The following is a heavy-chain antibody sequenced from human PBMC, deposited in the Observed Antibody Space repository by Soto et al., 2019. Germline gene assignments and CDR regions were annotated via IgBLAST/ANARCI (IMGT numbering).Heavy chain of an antibody. CDR2: ISAYNGNT. CDR3: ARDSLVRGVIRARNFDY. V-gene: IGHV1-18*01. CDR1: GYTFTSYG. D-gene: IGHD3-10*01. Sequence: ASVKISCKASGYTFTSYGISWVRQAPGQGLEWMGWISAYNGNTNYAQKLQGRVTMTTDTSTSTAYMELRSLRSDDTAVYYCARDSLVRGVIRARNFDYWGQGTLVTVSS. J-gene: IGHJ4*02.